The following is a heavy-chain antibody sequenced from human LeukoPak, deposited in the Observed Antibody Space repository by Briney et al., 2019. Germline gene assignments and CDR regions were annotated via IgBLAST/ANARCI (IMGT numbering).Heavy chain of an antibody. D-gene: IGHD3-10*01. J-gene: IGHJ4*02. CDR3: AREKYYYGSGSYPYYFDY. CDR2: ISAYNGNT. V-gene: IGHV1-18*01. Sequence: GASVKVSCKASGYTFTSYGISWVRQAPGQGLEWMGWISAYNGNTNYAQKLQGRVTMTTDTSTSTAYMELRSLRSDDTAVYYCAREKYYYGSGSYPYYFDYWGQGTLVTVSS. CDR1: GYTFTSYG.